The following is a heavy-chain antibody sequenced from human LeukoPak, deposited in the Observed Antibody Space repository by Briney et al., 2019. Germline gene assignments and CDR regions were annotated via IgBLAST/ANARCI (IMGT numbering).Heavy chain of an antibody. CDR3: ARAAPPSAVPQKGYFDL. V-gene: IGHV1-69*13. Sequence: SVKVSCKASGGTFSSYAISWVRQAPGQGLEWMGGIIPIFGTANYAQKFQGRVTITADESTSTAYMELSSLRSEDTAVYYCARAAPPSAVPQKGYFDLWGRGTLVTVSS. J-gene: IGHJ2*01. CDR2: IIPIFGTA. D-gene: IGHD2-2*01. CDR1: GGTFSSYA.